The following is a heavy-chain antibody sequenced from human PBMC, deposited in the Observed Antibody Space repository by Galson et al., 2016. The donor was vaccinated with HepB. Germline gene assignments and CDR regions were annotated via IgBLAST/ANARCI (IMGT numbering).Heavy chain of an antibody. D-gene: IGHD3-10*01. J-gene: IGHJ4*02. CDR3: ARDTVSSGGFDY. CDR2: IRGSDGGT. Sequence: SVKVSCKASGYTFTEHGISWVRRAPGQGLEWMGWIRGSDGGTNYAERVQARLTVTRDASTGAFYMELRSLTSDYTALYYCARDTVSSGGFDYWGQGTLITVSS. CDR1: GYTFTEHG. V-gene: IGHV1-18*01.